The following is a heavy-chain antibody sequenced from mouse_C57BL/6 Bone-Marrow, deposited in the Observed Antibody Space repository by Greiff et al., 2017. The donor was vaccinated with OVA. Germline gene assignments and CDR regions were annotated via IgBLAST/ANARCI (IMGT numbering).Heavy chain of an antibody. D-gene: IGHD4-1*01. CDR1: GYTFTSYW. J-gene: IGHJ3*01. CDR2: IDPSDSYT. Sequence: VQLQQPGAELVMPGASVKLSCKASGYTFTSYWMHWVKQRPGQGLEWIGEIDPSDSYTNYNQKFKGKSTLTADKSSSTAYMQLSSLTSEDSAVYDGACGTGGGFAYWGQGTVVTVSA. V-gene: IGHV1-69*01. CDR3: ACGTGGGFAY.